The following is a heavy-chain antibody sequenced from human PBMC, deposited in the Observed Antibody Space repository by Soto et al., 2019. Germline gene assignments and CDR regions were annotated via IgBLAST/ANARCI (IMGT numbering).Heavy chain of an antibody. V-gene: IGHV3-30*18. D-gene: IGHD3-3*01. CDR3: AKVARPYYDVWSGP. Sequence: PGGSLRLSCTTSGFTFSSFGMHWVRQAPGKGLEWVAVISYDGSNKYYADSVKGRFTISRDNSRSTLYLQMNSLRVEDTAVYFCAKVARPYYDVWSGPWGQGTLVTVSS. CDR1: GFTFSSFG. CDR2: ISYDGSNK. J-gene: IGHJ5*02.